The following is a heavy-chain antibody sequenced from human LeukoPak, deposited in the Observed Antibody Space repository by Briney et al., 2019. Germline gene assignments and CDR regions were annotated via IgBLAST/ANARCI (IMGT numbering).Heavy chain of an antibody. Sequence: SQTLSLTCAISGDSVSSNSAAWSWIRQSPSXXLEWLGRTYYRSKWYNDYAVSVKSRIIIKPDTSKNQFSLQLNSVTPEDTAVYYCAKLGDSSTWGQGTLVTVSS. D-gene: IGHD6-19*01. J-gene: IGHJ5*02. V-gene: IGHV6-1*01. CDR3: AKLGDSST. CDR1: GDSVSSNSAA. CDR2: TYYRSKWYN.